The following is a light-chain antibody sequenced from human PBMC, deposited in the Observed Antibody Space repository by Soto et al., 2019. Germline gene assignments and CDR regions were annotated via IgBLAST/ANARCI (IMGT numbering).Light chain of an antibody. CDR1: QAIGNY. CDR3: QHYNDYSYT. V-gene: IGKV1-5*03. Sequence: DFQMTQSPSSLSASVGDRVTITCRASQAIGNYLAWYQQKPGKVPKLLIYQASTLEDGVPSRFSGSGSGTEFTLTISSLQPDDSATYYCQHYNDYSYTFGPGTKLEIK. J-gene: IGKJ2*01. CDR2: QAS.